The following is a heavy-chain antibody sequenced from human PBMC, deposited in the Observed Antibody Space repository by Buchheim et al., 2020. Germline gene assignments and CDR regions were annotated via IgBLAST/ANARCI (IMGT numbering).Heavy chain of an antibody. V-gene: IGHV3-23*01. CDR2: ISGSGGST. Sequence: EVQLLESGGGLVQPGGSLRLSCAASGFTFSSYAMSWVRQAPGKGLEWVSAISGSGGSTYYADSVKGRFTISRDNSKNTLYMQMNSLRAEDTAVYYCAKDIRECYDSSGYYGLDYWGQGTL. D-gene: IGHD3-22*01. J-gene: IGHJ4*02. CDR3: AKDIRECYDSSGYYGLDY. CDR1: GFTFSSYA.